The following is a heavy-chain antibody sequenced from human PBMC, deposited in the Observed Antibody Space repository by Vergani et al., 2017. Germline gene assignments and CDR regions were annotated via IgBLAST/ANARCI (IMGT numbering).Heavy chain of an antibody. J-gene: IGHJ4*02. CDR1: GYSFTSYW. CDR2: IYPGDSDT. Sequence: EVQLVQSGAEVKKPGESLKISCKGSGYSFTSYWIGWVRQMPGKGLEWMGIIYPGDSDTRYSPSFQGQVTISADKSISTAYLQWSSLKASDTAMYYCAGRFKEYYYDSSGYYPFDYWGQGTLVTVSS. D-gene: IGHD3-22*01. CDR3: AGRFKEYYYDSSGYYPFDY. V-gene: IGHV5-51*01.